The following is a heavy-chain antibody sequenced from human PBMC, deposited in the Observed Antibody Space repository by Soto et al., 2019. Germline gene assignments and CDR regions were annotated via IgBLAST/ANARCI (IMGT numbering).Heavy chain of an antibody. CDR3: ARDLIVVVVAATPPLYYYYGMDV. J-gene: IGHJ6*02. D-gene: IGHD2-15*01. CDR2: ISSSSSYI. V-gene: IGHV3-21*01. Sequence: PGGSLILSCAASGFTFSSYSMNWVRQAPGKGLEWVSSISSSSSYIYYADSVKGRFTISRDNAKNSLYLQMNSLRAEDTAVYYCARDLIVVVVAATPPLYYYYGMDVWGQGPTVTVSS. CDR1: GFTFSSYS.